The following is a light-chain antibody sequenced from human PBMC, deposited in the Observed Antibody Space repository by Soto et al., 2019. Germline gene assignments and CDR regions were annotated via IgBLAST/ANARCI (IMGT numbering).Light chain of an antibody. J-gene: IGKJ4*01. V-gene: IGKV3-15*01. CDR3: QQYNNWPLT. CDR2: GAS. CDR1: QNVNNN. Sequence: EIVMTQSPATLSVSPGERATLSCRASQNVNNNLAWYQQKPGQSPRLVIYGASTRATGIPARFSGSGSGTESTLTISSLQSEDFAVYYCQQYNNWPLTFGGGTRVEI.